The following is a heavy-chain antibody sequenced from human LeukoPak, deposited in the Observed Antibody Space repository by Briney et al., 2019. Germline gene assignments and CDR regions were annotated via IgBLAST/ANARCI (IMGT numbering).Heavy chain of an antibody. CDR1: GGSLSGYY. CDR2: INHSGST. J-gene: IGHJ4*02. Sequence: SETLSLTCAVYGGSLSGYYWSWLLQPPGKGLEWIGEINHSGSTNYNPSLKSRVTISVDTSKNQFSLKRSSVTAADTAVYYCARRSSSWYGHFDYWGQGTLVTVSS. V-gene: IGHV4-34*01. CDR3: ARRSSSWYGHFDY. D-gene: IGHD6-13*01.